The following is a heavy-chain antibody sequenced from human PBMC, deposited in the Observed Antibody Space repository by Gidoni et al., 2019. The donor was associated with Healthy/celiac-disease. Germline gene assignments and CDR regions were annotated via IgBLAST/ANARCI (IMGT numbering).Heavy chain of an antibody. V-gene: IGHV3-15*01. CDR2: IKSKTDGGTT. D-gene: IGHD1-26*01. Sequence: AASGFTFSNAWMSWVRQAPGKGLEWVGRIKSKTDGGTTDYDAPVKGRFTITSDDSKNTLYLQMNSLKTEDTAVYYCTLLSYPLSHYDYGMDVWGQGTTVTVSS. CDR3: TLLSYPLSHYDYGMDV. J-gene: IGHJ6*02. CDR1: GFTFSNAW.